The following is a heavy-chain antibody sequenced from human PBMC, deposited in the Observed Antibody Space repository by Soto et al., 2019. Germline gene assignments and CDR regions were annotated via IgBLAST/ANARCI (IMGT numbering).Heavy chain of an antibody. J-gene: IGHJ6*02. CDR2: INQDGGAK. CDR3: VRDQLILPADDFYYGVDV. Sequence: EVQLVESGGGSVQPGESLRLSCLASGVSFSTYWMSRVRQAPGKGLEWVARINQDGGAKYYVDSVKGRFTVSRDNAKSLLYLQLHTLRADDAGIYYGVRDQLILPADDFYYGVDVWGQGTTVTVSS. CDR1: GVSFSTYW. V-gene: IGHV3-7*03.